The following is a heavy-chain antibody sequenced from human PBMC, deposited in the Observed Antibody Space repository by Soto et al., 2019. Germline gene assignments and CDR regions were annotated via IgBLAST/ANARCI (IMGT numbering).Heavy chain of an antibody. CDR2: IFHSGST. CDR3: ARVYSGSYSDY. J-gene: IGHJ4*02. V-gene: IGHV4-4*02. Sequence: QVQLQESGPGLVKPSGTLSLTCAVSGGSIRSNNWWSWVRQPPGKGLEWIGEIFHSGSTNYNPSLKTRVTXSIXKSTNQFSLKLSSVTAADTAVYYCARVYSGSYSDYWGQGTLVTVSS. D-gene: IGHD1-26*01. CDR1: GGSIRSNNW.